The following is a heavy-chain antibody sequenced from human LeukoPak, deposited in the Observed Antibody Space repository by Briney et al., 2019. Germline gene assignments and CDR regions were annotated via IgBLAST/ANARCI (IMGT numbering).Heavy chain of an antibody. CDR1: GGSISSYY. J-gene: IGHJ6*03. CDR3: AREVPSYSGSYYPYYYYYMDV. Sequence: SETMSLTCTVSGGSISSYYWSWIRQPPGKGLEWIGYIYYSGSTNYNPSLKSRVTISVDTSKNQFSLKLSSVTAADTAVYYCAREVPSYSGSYYPYYYYYMDVWGKGTTVTVSS. V-gene: IGHV4-59*01. D-gene: IGHD1-26*01. CDR2: IYYSGST.